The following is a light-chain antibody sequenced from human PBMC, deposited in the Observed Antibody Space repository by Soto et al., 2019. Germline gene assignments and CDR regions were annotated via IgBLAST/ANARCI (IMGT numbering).Light chain of an antibody. CDR2: VTN. CDR1: SSNIGAGYD. Sequence: QSVLTQPPSVSGAPGQRVTISCTGSSSNIGAGYDVHWYQQLPGTAPKLLIYVTNNRPSGVPDRFSGSKSGTSASLAITGLRVEDEADYYCQTYDSSFRGSIFGGGTKVTVL. V-gene: IGLV1-40*01. CDR3: QTYDSSFRGSI. J-gene: IGLJ2*01.